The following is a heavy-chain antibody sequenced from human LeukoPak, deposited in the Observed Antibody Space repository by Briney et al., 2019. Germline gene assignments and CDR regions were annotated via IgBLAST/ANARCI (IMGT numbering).Heavy chain of an antibody. V-gene: IGHV4-34*01. D-gene: IGHD4-17*01. CDR2: INHSGST. Sequence: SETLSLTCAVYGGSFTGYYCSWIRQPPGKGLEWIWEINHSGSTNYNPSLKSLVTISVDTSKNQFSLKLSSVTAADTAVYYCASRPSTSPTVTNNYYYMDVWGKGTTVTVSS. CDR1: GGSFTGYY. J-gene: IGHJ6*03. CDR3: ASRPSTSPTVTNNYYYMDV.